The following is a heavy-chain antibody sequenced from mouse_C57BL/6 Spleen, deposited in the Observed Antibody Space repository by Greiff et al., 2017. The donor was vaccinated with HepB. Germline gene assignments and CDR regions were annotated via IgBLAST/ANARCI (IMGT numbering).Heavy chain of an antibody. Sequence: EVKLVESGGGLVKPGGSLKLSCAASGFTFSDYGMHWVRQAPEKGLEWVAYISSGSSTIYYADTVQGRFTISRENAKNTLFLQMTSLRSEDTAMYYCAMIYCSPSWFAYWGQGTLVTVSA. V-gene: IGHV5-17*01. CDR2: ISSGSSTI. D-gene: IGHD1-1*01. J-gene: IGHJ3*01. CDR3: AMIYCSPSWFAY. CDR1: GFTFSDYG.